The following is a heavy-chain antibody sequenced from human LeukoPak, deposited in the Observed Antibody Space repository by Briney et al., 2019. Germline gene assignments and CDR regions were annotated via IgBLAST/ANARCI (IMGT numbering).Heavy chain of an antibody. CDR2: ISSRAIYT. Sequence: GGSLRLSCAASGFTFSSYEMIWVRQAPGKGLEWVSHISSRAIYTYYADSVKGRFTISRDNAKNLLYLQMNSLRAEDTAVYYCAREYCSSTSCSLVDFWGQGTLVTVSS. CDR1: GFTFSSYE. J-gene: IGHJ4*02. D-gene: IGHD2-2*01. CDR3: AREYCSSTSCSLVDF. V-gene: IGHV3-48*03.